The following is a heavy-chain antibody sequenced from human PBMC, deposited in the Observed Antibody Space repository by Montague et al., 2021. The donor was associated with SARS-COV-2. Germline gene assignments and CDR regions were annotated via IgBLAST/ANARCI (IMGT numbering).Heavy chain of an antibody. V-gene: IGHV3-30-3*01. D-gene: IGHD4-23*01. CDR3: AKDLYGGLYYCDY. CDR2: ISYDGSNK. Sequence: SLRLSCAASGFTFSSYAMHWVRQAPGKGLEWVAVISYDGSNKYYADSVKGRFTISRDNSKNTLYLQMNSLRAEDTAVYYCAKDLYGGLYYCDYWGQGTQVNVSS. J-gene: IGHJ4*02. CDR1: GFTFSSYA.